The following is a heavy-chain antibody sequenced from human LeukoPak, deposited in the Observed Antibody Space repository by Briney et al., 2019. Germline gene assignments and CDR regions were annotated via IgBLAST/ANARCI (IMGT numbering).Heavy chain of an antibody. CDR1: GLTFSSYA. Sequence: TGGSLRLSCAASGLTFSSYAMSWVRQAPGKGLEWVSAISGSGGSTYYADSVKGRFTISRDNSKNTLYLQMISLRAEDTAVYYCAKGDYYDSSGYYSGRFDPWGQGTLVTVSS. CDR3: AKGDYYDSSGYYSGRFDP. J-gene: IGHJ5*02. CDR2: ISGSGGST. V-gene: IGHV3-23*01. D-gene: IGHD3-22*01.